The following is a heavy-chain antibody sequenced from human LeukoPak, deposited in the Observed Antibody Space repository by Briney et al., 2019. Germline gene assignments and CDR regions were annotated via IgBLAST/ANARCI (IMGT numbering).Heavy chain of an antibody. CDR1: GVTFSSYW. D-gene: IGHD2-15*01. CDR2: INTDGSST. J-gene: IGHJ6*03. Sequence: GGSLRLSCAASGVTFSSYWMHWVRQAPGKGLVWVSRINTDGSSTGYAASAKGRFTISRDNAKSTLYLQMNSLRAEDTAVYYCARAPGGSHYYYYHMDVWGKGTTVSVSS. CDR3: ARAPGGSHYYYYHMDV. V-gene: IGHV3-74*01.